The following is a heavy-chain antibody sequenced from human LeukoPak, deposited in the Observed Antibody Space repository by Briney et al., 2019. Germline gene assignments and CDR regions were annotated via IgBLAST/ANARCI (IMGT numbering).Heavy chain of an antibody. V-gene: IGHV3-73*01. CDR3: TCTSCSPRESDY. CDR2: IRSKANSYAT. J-gene: IGHJ4*02. D-gene: IGHD2-2*01. Sequence: TGGSLKLSCAASGFTFSGSAMHWVRQASGKGLEGVGRIRSKANSYATAYAASVKGRFTISRDDSKNTAYLQMNSLKTEDTAVYYCTCTSCSPRESDYWGQGTLVTVSS. CDR1: GFTFSGSA.